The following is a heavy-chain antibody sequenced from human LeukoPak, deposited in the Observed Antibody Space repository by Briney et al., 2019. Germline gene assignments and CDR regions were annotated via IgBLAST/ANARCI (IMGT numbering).Heavy chain of an antibody. CDR2: ISTGSSYK. Sequence: GGSLRLSCAASGFTFSDYYMSWTRQAPGRGLEWVSYISTGSSYKNYADSVKGRFTISRDNAKNSLYLQMNSLRAEDTALYYCARAEGGPATAIYWGQGTLVTVSS. V-gene: IGHV3-11*05. D-gene: IGHD2-21*02. CDR1: GFTFSDYY. J-gene: IGHJ4*02. CDR3: ARAEGGPATAIY.